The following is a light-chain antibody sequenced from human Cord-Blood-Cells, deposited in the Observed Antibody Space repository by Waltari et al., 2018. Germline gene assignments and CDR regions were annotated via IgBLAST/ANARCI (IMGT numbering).Light chain of an antibody. V-gene: IGLV2-14*03. CDR2: DVS. Sequence: QSALTQPASVSGSPGQSITISCTGTSSDVGRYNYVSWYQQPPGKAPKRMIYDVSNRPSGVSNRFSSSKSGNTASLTISGLQAEDEADYYCSSYTSSSTWVFGGGTKLTVL. CDR1: SSDVGRYNY. CDR3: SSYTSSSTWV. J-gene: IGLJ3*02.